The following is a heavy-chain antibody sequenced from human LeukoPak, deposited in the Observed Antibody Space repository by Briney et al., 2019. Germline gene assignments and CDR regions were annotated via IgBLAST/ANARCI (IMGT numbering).Heavy chain of an antibody. J-gene: IGHJ4*02. V-gene: IGHV4-34*01. Sequence: SETLSLTCAVYGGSFSGYYWGWIRQPPGKGLEWIGSIYQSGSTYYKSSLKSRVTISVDTSKNQFSLRLSSVTAADTAVYYCTYSGSNYPDYWGQGTLVIVSS. CDR1: GGSFSGYY. D-gene: IGHD1-26*01. CDR3: TYSGSNYPDY. CDR2: IYQSGST.